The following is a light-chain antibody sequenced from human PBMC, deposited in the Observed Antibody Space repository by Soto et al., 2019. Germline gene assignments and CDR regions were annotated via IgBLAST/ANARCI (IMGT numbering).Light chain of an antibody. CDR3: QQYNNWPPLT. CDR1: QSVSSN. V-gene: IGKV3D-15*03. J-gene: IGKJ4*01. CDR2: GAS. Sequence: EVLMTQSPATLSVSPGERATLSCRASQSVSSNLAWYQQKLGQAPRLLIYGASIRATGIPARFSGSGSGTDFTLTISILQSEDFAVYFCQQYNNWPPLTFGGGTKVEIK.